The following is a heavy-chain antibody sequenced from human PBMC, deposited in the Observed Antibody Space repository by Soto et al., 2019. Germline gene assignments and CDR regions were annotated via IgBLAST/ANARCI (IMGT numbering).Heavy chain of an antibody. D-gene: IGHD3-3*01. CDR3: VRGPSQGSSLFGPLDS. CDR2: ISSSGSTI. CDR1: GFTFSDYY. J-gene: IGHJ5*01. Sequence: PGGSLRLSCAASGFTFSDYYMSWIRQAPGKGLEWVSYISSSGSTIYYADSVKGRFTVSRDNSKNMLYLQMSSLKIEDTAVYYCVRGPSQGSSLFGPLDSWGQGTLVTVSS. V-gene: IGHV3-11*04.